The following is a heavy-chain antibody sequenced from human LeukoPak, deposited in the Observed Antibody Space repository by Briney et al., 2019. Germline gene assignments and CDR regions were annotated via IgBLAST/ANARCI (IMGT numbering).Heavy chain of an antibody. Sequence: EASVKASCKASGYTFTDNYIHWVRQAPGQGLEWMGWINPLSGGPMYAQKFQGRVTMTRDTSLSTAYIELNGLKSDDTAIYYCAREGIKIFGGWAPFDPWGQGTLVTVS. J-gene: IGHJ5*02. CDR1: GYTFTDNY. V-gene: IGHV1-2*02. CDR2: INPLSGGP. D-gene: IGHD3-3*01. CDR3: AREGIKIFGGWAPFDP.